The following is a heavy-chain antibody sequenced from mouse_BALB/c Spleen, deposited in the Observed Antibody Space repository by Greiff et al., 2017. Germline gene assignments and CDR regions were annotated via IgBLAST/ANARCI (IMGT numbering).Heavy chain of an antibody. J-gene: IGHJ4*01. D-gene: IGHD2-13*01. V-gene: IGHV3-8*02. CDR2: ISYSGST. CDR1: GDSITSGY. Sequence: EGQLQESGPSLVKPSQTLSLTCSVTGDSITSGYWNWIRKFPGNKLEYMGYISYSGSTYYNPSLKSRISITRDTSKNQYYLQLNSVTTEDTATYYCARYDYEGGYAMDYWGQGTSVTVSS. CDR3: ARYDYEGGYAMDY.